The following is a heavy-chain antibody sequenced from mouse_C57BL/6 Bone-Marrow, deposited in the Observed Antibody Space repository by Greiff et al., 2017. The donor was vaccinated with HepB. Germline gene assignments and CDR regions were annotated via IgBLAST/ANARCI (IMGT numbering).Heavy chain of an antibody. V-gene: IGHV1-53*01. Sequence: QVQLQQPGTELVKPGASVKLSCKASGYTFTSYWMHWVKQRPGQGLEWIGNINPSNGGTNYNEKFKSKATLTVDKSSSTAYMQLSSLTAEDAAVYYCARIYYSNYMYYFDYWGQGTTLTVSS. CDR3: ARIYYSNYMYYFDY. CDR2: INPSNGGT. CDR1: GYTFTSYW. D-gene: IGHD2-5*01. J-gene: IGHJ2*01.